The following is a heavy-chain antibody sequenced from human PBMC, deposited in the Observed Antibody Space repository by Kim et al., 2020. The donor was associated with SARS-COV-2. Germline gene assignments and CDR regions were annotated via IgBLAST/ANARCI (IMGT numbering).Heavy chain of an antibody. CDR2: IGTSGNNI. J-gene: IGHJ5*02. CDR1: GFTFSDYY. CDR3: ARDDKPHHWFDP. Sequence: GGSLRLSCAASGFTFSDYYMSWIRQAPGKGLEWIAYIGTSGNNIFYADSVKGRFTMSRDNGRNLLYLQMNSLRAEDTAVYFCARDDKPHHWFDPWGQGTLVTVSS. V-gene: IGHV3-11*01.